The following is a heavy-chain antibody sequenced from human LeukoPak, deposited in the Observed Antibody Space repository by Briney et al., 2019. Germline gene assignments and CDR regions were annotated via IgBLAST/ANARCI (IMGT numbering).Heavy chain of an antibody. V-gene: IGHV4-4*07. J-gene: IGHJ5*02. D-gene: IGHD1-26*01. CDR2: TYTSGSI. Sequence: PSETLSLTCTVSGASITSYYWSWIRQPAGKGLEWIGRTYTSGSINYNPSLKSRVTLSVDTSKNQFSLKLTSVTAADTAVYYCARAGGSYWSGRFDPWGQGTLVTVSS. CDR1: GASITSYY. CDR3: ARAGGSYWSGRFDP.